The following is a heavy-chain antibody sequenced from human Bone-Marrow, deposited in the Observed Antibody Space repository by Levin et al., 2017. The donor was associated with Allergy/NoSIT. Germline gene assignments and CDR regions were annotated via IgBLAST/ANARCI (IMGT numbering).Heavy chain of an antibody. CDR2: TYYTGVT. CDR3: ARDGGLEAREWFDP. CDR1: GGSVPSGSFY. Sequence: SQTLSLPCTVSGGSVPSGSFYWSWIRQPPGKGLEWIGYTYYTGVTNYNPSLKSRVTISVDTSKNQFSLKVTSVTAADTAVYYCARDGGLEAREWFDPWGQGTLVTVSS. D-gene: IGHD2-15*01. J-gene: IGHJ5*02. V-gene: IGHV4-61*01.